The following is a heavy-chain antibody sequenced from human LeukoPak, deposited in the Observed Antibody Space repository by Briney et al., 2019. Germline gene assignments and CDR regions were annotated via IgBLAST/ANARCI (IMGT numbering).Heavy chain of an antibody. J-gene: IGHJ3*02. D-gene: IGHD4-17*01. Sequence: GASVKVSCKASGGTFSSYAISWVRQAPGQGLEWMGWMNPNSGNTGYAQKFQGRVTMTRNTSISTAYMELSSLRSEDTAVYYCARAHGGYDAFDIWGQGTMVTVSS. CDR2: MNPNSGNT. CDR1: GGTFSSYA. V-gene: IGHV1-8*02. CDR3: ARAHGGYDAFDI.